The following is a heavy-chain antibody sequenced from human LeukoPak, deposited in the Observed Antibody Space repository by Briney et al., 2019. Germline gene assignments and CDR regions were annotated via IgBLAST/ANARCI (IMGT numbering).Heavy chain of an antibody. D-gene: IGHD4-17*01. J-gene: IGHJ6*03. V-gene: IGHV1-69*06. CDR3: ARGLDDYGNRYYYMDV. CDR1: GGTFSSYA. Sequence: SVKVSCKASGGTFSSYAISWVRQAPGQGLEWMGGIIPIFGTANYAQKFQGRVTITADKSTSTAYMELSSLRSEDTAVYYCARGLDDYGNRYYYMDVWGRGTTVTISS. CDR2: IIPIFGTA.